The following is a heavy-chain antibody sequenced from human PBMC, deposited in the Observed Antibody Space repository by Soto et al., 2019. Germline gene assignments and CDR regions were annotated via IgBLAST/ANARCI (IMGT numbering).Heavy chain of an antibody. CDR3: ARSTDSSGWRFDY. CDR1: GGSISSYY. V-gene: IGHV4-59*01. J-gene: IGHJ4*02. CDR2: IYYSGST. Sequence: ASETLSLTCTVSGGSISSYYWSWIRQPPGKGLEWIGYIYYSGSTNYNPSLKSRVTISVDTSKNQFSLKLSSVTAADTAVYYCARSTDSSGWRFDYWGQGTQVTVSS. D-gene: IGHD6-19*01.